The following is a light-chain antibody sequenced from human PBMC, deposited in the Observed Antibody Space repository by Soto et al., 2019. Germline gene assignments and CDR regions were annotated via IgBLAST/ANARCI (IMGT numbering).Light chain of an antibody. Sequence: DIQLTQSPAFLSASVGDRVTITCRASQVISNHLAWYQQKPGKAPKLLIYDASTLQSGVQSVFSGSESGTEFTLIIDSLQPEDFALTYCQHLDSYPFSFGPGTQVDVK. CDR2: DAS. V-gene: IGKV1-9*01. J-gene: IGKJ3*01. CDR3: QHLDSYPFS. CDR1: QVISNH.